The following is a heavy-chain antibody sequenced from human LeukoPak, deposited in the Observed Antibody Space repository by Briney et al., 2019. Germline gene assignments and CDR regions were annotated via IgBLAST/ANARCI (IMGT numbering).Heavy chain of an antibody. CDR2: INSYGSST. CDR1: GFTFSSYW. Sequence: GGSLRLSCAASGFTFSSYWMHWVRQAPGKGLVWVSRINSYGSSTTYADSGKGRFTISRDNAKNTLYLQMNSLRAEDTAVYYCARGDTQGDYWGQGTLVTVSS. CDR3: ARGDTQGDY. V-gene: IGHV3-74*01. J-gene: IGHJ4*02. D-gene: IGHD5-18*01.